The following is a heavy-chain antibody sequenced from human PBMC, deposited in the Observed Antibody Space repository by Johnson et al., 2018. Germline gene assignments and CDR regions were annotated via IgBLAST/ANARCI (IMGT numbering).Heavy chain of an antibody. D-gene: IGHD6-19*01. CDR1: RFTFSSYA. V-gene: IGHV3-23*04. CDR2: ISGSGGNT. J-gene: IGHJ3*02. Sequence: VQLVESGGGLVKPGGSLRLSCAASRFTFSSYAISWVRQAPGKGREWVSTISGSGGNTYYADSVKGRFTISRDNSKNTLYLQMNSLRAEDTALYHCARPRVSGGWNDAFDILGQGTMVTISS. CDR3: ARPRVSGGWNDAFDI.